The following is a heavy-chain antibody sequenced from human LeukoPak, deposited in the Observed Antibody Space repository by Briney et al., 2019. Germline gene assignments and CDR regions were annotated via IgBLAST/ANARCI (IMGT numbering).Heavy chain of an antibody. CDR2: INHGGST. Sequence: SETLSLTCAVYGGSFSGYYWSWIRQPPGKGLEWIGEINHGGSTNYNPSLKSRVTISVDTSKNQFSLKLSSVTAADTAVYYCARGPPPPDYGGNSYYFDYWGQGTLVTVSS. CDR3: ARGPPPPDYGGNSYYFDY. V-gene: IGHV4-34*01. CDR1: GGSFSGYY. J-gene: IGHJ4*02. D-gene: IGHD4-23*01.